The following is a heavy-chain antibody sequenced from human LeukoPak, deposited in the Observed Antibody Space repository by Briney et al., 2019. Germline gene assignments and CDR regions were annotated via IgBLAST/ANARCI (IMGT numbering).Heavy chain of an antibody. Sequence: SETLSLTCAVYGGAFSGYYWSWIRQPPGKGLQWIGEINHSGSTNYNPSLKSRVTISVDTSKNQFSLKLSSVTAADTAVYYCARHVYDSSGYYLESFDYWGQGTLVTVSS. CDR3: ARHVYDSSGYYLESFDY. V-gene: IGHV4-34*01. D-gene: IGHD3-22*01. CDR1: GGAFSGYY. J-gene: IGHJ4*02. CDR2: INHSGST.